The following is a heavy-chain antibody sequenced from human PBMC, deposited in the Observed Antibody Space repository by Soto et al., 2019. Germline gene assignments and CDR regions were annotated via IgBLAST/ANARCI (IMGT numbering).Heavy chain of an antibody. J-gene: IGHJ6*02. CDR1: GFTFSSYS. D-gene: IGHD3-10*01. V-gene: IGHV3-48*01. CDR3: AKEVRSGPMDV. CDR2: ISSSSSTI. Sequence: PGGSLRLSCAASGFTFSSYSMNWVRQAPGKGLEWVSYISSSSSTIYYADSVKGRFTISRDNAKNSLYLQMNSLRAEDTAVYYCAKEVRSGPMDVWGQWNTGTVS.